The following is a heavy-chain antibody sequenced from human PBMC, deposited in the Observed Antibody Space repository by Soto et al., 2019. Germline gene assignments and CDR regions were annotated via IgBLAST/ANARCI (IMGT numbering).Heavy chain of an antibody. CDR3: AILLAPAAKAFDI. CDR1: GGTFSSYA. J-gene: IGHJ3*02. V-gene: IGHV1-69*06. Sequence: SVKVSCKASGGTFSSYAISWVRQAPGQGLEWMGGIIPIFGTANYAQKFQGRVTITADKSTSTAYMELSSLRSEDTAVYYCAILLAPAAKAFDIWGQGTMVTVSS. CDR2: IIPIFGTA. D-gene: IGHD2-2*01.